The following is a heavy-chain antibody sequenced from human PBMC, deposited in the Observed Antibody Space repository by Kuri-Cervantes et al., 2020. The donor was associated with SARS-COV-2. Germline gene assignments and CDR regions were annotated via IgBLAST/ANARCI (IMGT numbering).Heavy chain of an antibody. CDR1: GGSISSSNW. CDR3: ARTYSSSSLFYDY. Sequence: SCAVSGGSISSSNWWSWVRRPPGKGLEWIGEIYHSGSTNYNPSLKSRVTISVDKSKNQFSLKLSSVTAADTAVYYCARTYSSSSLFYDYWGQGTLVTVSS. CDR2: IYHSGST. J-gene: IGHJ4*02. D-gene: IGHD6-6*01. V-gene: IGHV4-4*02.